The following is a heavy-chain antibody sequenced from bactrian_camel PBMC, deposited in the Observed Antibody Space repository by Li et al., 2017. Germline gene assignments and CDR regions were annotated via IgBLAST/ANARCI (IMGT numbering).Heavy chain of an antibody. CDR2: ISNDGRT. J-gene: IGHJ4*01. CDR1: GYSSGTCG. Sequence: VQLVESGGGSVQAGGSLRLSCAGSGYSSGTCGLGWYRQAPGNPCELVSTISNDGRTYYADSVKGRFTISRDNAKNILYLQMNSLKPEDTAMYYCAAYGSCAFWGQGTQVTVS. V-gene: IGHV3S55*01. D-gene: IGHD3*01. CDR3: AAYGSCAF.